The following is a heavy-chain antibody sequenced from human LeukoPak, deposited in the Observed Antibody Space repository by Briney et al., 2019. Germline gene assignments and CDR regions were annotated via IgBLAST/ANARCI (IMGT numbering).Heavy chain of an antibody. V-gene: IGHV1-18*01. CDR1: GYTFTSYG. J-gene: IGHJ4*02. D-gene: IGHD1-26*01. Sequence: GASVKVSCKASGYTFTSYGISWVRQAPGQGLEWMGWISAYNGNTIYAQKFQGRVTMTEDTSTDTAYMELSSLRSEDTAVYYCATEGRWELQGSPAFDYWGQGTLVTVSS. CDR2: ISAYNGNT. CDR3: ATEGRWELQGSPAFDY.